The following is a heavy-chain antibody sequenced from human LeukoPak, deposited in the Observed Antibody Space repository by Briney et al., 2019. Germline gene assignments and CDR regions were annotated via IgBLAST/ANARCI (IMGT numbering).Heavy chain of an antibody. J-gene: IGHJ4*02. CDR1: GGSISSYY. CDR3: ARSFGHYYDSSGYYYLDY. Sequence: PSETLSLTCTVSGGSISSYYWSWIRQPPGKGLEWIGEINHSGSTNYNPSLKSRVTISVDTSKNQFSLKLSSVTAADTAVYYCARSFGHYYDSSGYYYLDYWGQGTLVTVSS. D-gene: IGHD3-22*01. CDR2: INHSGST. V-gene: IGHV4-34*01.